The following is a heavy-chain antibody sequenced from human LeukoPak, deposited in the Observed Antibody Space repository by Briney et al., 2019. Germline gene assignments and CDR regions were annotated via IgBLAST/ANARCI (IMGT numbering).Heavy chain of an antibody. CDR3: AKVLSNFYDSSGYCNDY. CDR1: GFTFNIYW. Sequence: PGGSLRLSCTASGFTFNIYWMSWVRQAPGKRLEWVANIKQDGSEKYYMDSMKGRFTISRDNAKNSLYLEMNSLRAEDTAVYYCAKVLSNFYDSSGYCNDYWGQGTLVTVSS. D-gene: IGHD3-22*01. V-gene: IGHV3-7*01. J-gene: IGHJ4*02. CDR2: IKQDGSEK.